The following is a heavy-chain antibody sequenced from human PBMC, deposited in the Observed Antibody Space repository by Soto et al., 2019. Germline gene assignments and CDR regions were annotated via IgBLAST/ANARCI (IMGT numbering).Heavy chain of an antibody. V-gene: IGHV1-18*01. D-gene: IGHD5-18*01. CDR2: ISAYNGNT. Sequence: QVQLVQSGAAVKKPGASVKVSCKASGYTFTSYGISWVRQAPGQGLEWMGWISAYNGNTNYAQKLQGRVTMTTDTSTSTAYMELRSLRSDDTAVYYCAREGFRGYSYPPSQSDYWGQGTLVTVSS. CDR1: GYTFTSYG. J-gene: IGHJ4*02. CDR3: AREGFRGYSYPPSQSDY.